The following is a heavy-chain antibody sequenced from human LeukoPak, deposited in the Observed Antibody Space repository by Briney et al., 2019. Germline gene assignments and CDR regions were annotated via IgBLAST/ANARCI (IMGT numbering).Heavy chain of an antibody. CDR3: AKDRRLWFGESIDY. J-gene: IGHJ4*02. V-gene: IGHV3-33*06. CDR2: IWYDGSNK. Sequence: GGPLRLSCAASGFTFSSYGMHWVRQAPGKGLEWVAVIWYDGSNKYYADSVKGRFTISRDNSKNTLYLQMNSLRAEDTAVYYCAKDRRLWFGESIDYWGQGTLVTVSS. CDR1: GFTFSSYG. D-gene: IGHD3-10*01.